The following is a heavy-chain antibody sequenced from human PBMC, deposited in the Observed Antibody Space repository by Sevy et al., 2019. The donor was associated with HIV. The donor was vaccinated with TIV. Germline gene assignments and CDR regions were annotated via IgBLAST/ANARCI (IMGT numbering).Heavy chain of an antibody. J-gene: IGHJ6*02. CDR3: AKEQWMVREGYYYGMDV. V-gene: IGHV3-7*01. CDR2: IKEDGGEK. D-gene: IGHD6-19*01. Sequence: GGSLRLSCAASGFTFSSYWISWVRQAPGKGLEWVANIKEDGGEKNYVDSVKGRFTISRDNAKNSLYLQMNSLRAEDTAVYYCAKEQWMVREGYYYGMDVWGQGTTVTVSS. CDR1: GFTFSSYW.